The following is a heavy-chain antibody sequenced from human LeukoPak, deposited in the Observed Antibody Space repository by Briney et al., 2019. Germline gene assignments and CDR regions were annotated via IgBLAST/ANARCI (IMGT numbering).Heavy chain of an antibody. J-gene: IGHJ6*03. CDR2: IYYSGTT. V-gene: IGHV4-59*12. CDR1: GGSITNYY. D-gene: IGHD6-6*01. CDR3: ARGLYSSSSLYYYYYMDV. Sequence: PSETLSLTCTVSGGSITNYYWSWIRQPPGKGLEWIGYIYYSGTTNYNLSLKSRVTMSLDTSKDHFSLRLTSVTAADTAVYYCARGLYSSSSLYYYYYMDVWGKGTTVTVSS.